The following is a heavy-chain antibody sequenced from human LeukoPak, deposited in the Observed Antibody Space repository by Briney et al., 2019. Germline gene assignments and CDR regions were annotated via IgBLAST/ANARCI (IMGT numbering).Heavy chain of an antibody. CDR2: ISWNSGSI. CDR1: GFTFSSYG. Sequence: GGSLRLSCAASGFTFSSYGMHWVRQAPGKGLEWVSGISWNSGSIGYADSVKGRFTISRDNAKDSLYLQMNSLRAEDTALYYCAKGYCSSTSCYIDYWGQGTLVTVSS. CDR3: AKGYCSSTSCYIDY. D-gene: IGHD2-2*02. J-gene: IGHJ4*02. V-gene: IGHV3-9*01.